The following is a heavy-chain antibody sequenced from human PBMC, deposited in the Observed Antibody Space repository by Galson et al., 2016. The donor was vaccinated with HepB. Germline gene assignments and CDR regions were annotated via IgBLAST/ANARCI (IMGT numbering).Heavy chain of an antibody. D-gene: IGHD2-2*01. CDR3: ARGHCTRTNCYWNFDH. J-gene: IGHJ4*02. V-gene: IGHV1-18*01. CDR2: IHTDNGDT. Sequence: SVKVSCKVSGYTFTNYYISWVRQAPGQGLEWLGWIHTDNGDTNYAHIVQGRVTMTTDTSTTTAYMELTSLRSDDTAVYYWARGHCTRTNCYWNFDHWGQGTLVTVSS. CDR1: GYTFTNYY.